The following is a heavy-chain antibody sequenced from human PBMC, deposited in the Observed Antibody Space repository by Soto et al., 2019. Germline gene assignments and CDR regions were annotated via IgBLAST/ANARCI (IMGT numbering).Heavy chain of an antibody. V-gene: IGHV3-33*01. CDR3: TLVVVAATGSYAFDI. CDR2: IWYDGSNK. Sequence: QVQLVESGGGVVQPGRSLRLSCAASGFTFSSYGMHWVRQAPGKGLEWVAVIWYDGSNKYYADSVKGRFTISRDNSKNTLYLKMNSLRAEDTAVYYCTLVVVAATGSYAFDIWGQGTMVTVSS. D-gene: IGHD2-15*01. CDR1: GFTFSSYG. J-gene: IGHJ3*02.